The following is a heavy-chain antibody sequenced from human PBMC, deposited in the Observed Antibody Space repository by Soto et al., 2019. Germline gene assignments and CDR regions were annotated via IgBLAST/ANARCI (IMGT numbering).Heavy chain of an antibody. V-gene: IGHV3-30*18. Sequence: QVKLVESGGGVVQPGRSLRLSCAASGFTFNNYGMHWVRQAPGKGLEWVAFSSYDGSDNYYADSVKGRFTISRDKARSTLLLQVNGLRAEDTAVYYCAKDSSDGYLDHWGQGTLVTVSS. CDR3: AKDSSDGYLDH. CDR2: SSYDGSDN. CDR1: GFTFNNYG. J-gene: IGHJ4*02.